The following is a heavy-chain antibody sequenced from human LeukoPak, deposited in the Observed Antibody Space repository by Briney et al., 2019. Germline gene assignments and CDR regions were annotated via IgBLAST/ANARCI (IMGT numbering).Heavy chain of an antibody. CDR2: IYYSGST. CDR1: GGSISSYY. CDR3: AGDREGMITFGGVSYYYMDV. Sequence: SETLSLTCTVSGGSISSYYWSWIRQPPGKGLEWIGYIYYSGSTNYNPPLKSRVTISVDTSKNQFSLKLSSVTAADTAVYYCAGDREGMITFGGVSYYYMDVWGKGTTVTVSS. V-gene: IGHV4-59*01. J-gene: IGHJ6*03. D-gene: IGHD3-16*01.